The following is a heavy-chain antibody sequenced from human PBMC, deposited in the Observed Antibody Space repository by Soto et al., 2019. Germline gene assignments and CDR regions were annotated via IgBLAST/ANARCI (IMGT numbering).Heavy chain of an antibody. CDR2: ISYDGSNK. J-gene: IGHJ4*02. CDR3: ARDRQYSSSWLDY. Sequence: QVQLVESGGGVVQPGMSLRLSCAASGFTFSSYAMHWVRQAPGKELEWVAVISYDGSNKYYADSVKGRFTISRDNSKNTLYLQMNSLRAEDTAVYYCARDRQYSSSWLDYWFQGTLVTVSS. D-gene: IGHD6-13*01. V-gene: IGHV3-30-3*01. CDR1: GFTFSSYA.